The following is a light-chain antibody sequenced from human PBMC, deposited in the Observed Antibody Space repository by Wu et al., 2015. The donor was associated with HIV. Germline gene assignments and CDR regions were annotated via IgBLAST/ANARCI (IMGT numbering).Light chain of an antibody. J-gene: IGKJ4*01. Sequence: EIVVTQSPATLSVSPGERATLSCRASQSVSGDLAWYQQKPGQAPRFLIYGASSRATGIPDRFSGSGSGTDFTLTISRLEPEDFAVYYCQQYGSSPLTFGGGTKVQIK. CDR1: QSVSGD. V-gene: IGKV3-20*01. CDR3: QQYGSSPLT. CDR2: GAS.